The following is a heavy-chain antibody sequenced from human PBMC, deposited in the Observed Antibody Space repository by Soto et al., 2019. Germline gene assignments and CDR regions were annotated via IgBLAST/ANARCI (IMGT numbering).Heavy chain of an antibody. J-gene: IGHJ4*02. CDR1: GGYISTYY. Sequence: KPSETLSLTCTVSGGYISTYYWSWIRQPPGKGLEWIGYIYYSGSTNYNPSLKSRVTISVDTSKNQFSLKLNSVTAADTALFYCARARGSYYNFAYWGQGTLVTVSS. D-gene: IGHD3-10*01. CDR2: IYYSGST. V-gene: IGHV4-59*01. CDR3: ARARGSYYNFAY.